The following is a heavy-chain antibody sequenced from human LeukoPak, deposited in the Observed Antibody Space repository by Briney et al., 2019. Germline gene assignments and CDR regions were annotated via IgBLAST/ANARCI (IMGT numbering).Heavy chain of an antibody. D-gene: IGHD6-19*01. CDR3: ARSSGWIIDF. CDR2: IKQDGSEK. CDR1: GFTFSTFW. V-gene: IGHV3-7*01. Sequence: GGSLRLSCAASGFTFSTFWVNWLRQTPGKGLEWVANIKQDGSEKYYVDSVKGRFTISRDNAKNSLYLQMNSLRDEDTAVYYCARSSGWIIDFWGQGTLVTVSS. J-gene: IGHJ4*02.